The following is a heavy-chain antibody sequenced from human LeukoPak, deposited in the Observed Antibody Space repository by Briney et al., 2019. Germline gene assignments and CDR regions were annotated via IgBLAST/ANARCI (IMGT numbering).Heavy chain of an antibody. CDR2: IPYDGSNK. Sequence: SGGSLRLSCAASGFTFSSYAMHWVRQAPGKGLEWVAVIPYDGSNKYYADSVKGRFTISRDNSKNTLYLQMNSLRAEDMAVYYCARDEAYYGSGSYYNFDYWGQGTLVTVSS. CDR3: ARDEAYYGSGSYYNFDY. CDR1: GFTFSSYA. D-gene: IGHD3-10*01. V-gene: IGHV3-30-3*01. J-gene: IGHJ4*02.